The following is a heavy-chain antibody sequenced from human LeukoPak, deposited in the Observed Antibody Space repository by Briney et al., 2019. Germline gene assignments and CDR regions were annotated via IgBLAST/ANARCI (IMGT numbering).Heavy chain of an antibody. Sequence: GASVKVSCKASGYTFTSYGISWVRQAPGQGLEWMGRINPNSGGTNYAQKFQGRVTMTRDTSISTAYMELSRLRSDDTAVYYCASDQAGWYFFDYWGQGTLVTVSS. CDR2: INPNSGGT. D-gene: IGHD6-19*01. CDR3: ASDQAGWYFFDY. CDR1: GYTFTSYG. V-gene: IGHV1-2*06. J-gene: IGHJ4*02.